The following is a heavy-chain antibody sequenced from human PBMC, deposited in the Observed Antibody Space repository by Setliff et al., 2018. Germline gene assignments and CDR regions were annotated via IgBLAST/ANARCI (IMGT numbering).Heavy chain of an antibody. D-gene: IGHD6-13*01. CDR1: GGSISSSSYY. J-gene: IGHJ4*02. Sequence: PSETLSLTCTVSGGSISSSSYYWGWIRQPPGKGLEWIGSIYYSGSTYYNPSLKSRVTISVDTSKNQFSLKLSSVTAADSALYFCARALPIPASYFDSWGQGTLVTVSS. V-gene: IGHV4-39*07. CDR3: ARALPIPASYFDS. CDR2: IYYSGST.